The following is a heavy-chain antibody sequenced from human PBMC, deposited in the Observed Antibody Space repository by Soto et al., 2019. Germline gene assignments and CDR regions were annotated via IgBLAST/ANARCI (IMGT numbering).Heavy chain of an antibody. CDR2: MSGSGGST. CDR1: GFTFSNYA. J-gene: IGHJ4*02. Sequence: PGGSLSLSCAASGFTFSNYAMSWVRQAPGKGLEWVSAMSGSGGSTYYPDSVKGRFTISRDNSKNTLYLQMSSLRAEDMAVYYCARLPRCGLYCDDHSGQGTLVT. V-gene: IGHV3-23*01. D-gene: IGHD3-16*01. CDR3: ARLPRCGLYCDDH.